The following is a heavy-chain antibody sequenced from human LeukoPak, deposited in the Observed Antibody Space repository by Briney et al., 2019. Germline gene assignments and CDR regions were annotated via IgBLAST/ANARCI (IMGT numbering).Heavy chain of an antibody. Sequence: PGGSLRLSCSASGLTFSSYAMTWVRQAPGKGLEWVSATSGSGASTYYADSVRGRFTISRDNSKNTLHLQMNSLRVEDTAVFYCAKGLGRRSSSWDMLNHWGQGTLVTVSS. J-gene: IGHJ5*02. CDR3: AKGLGRRSSSWDMLNH. V-gene: IGHV3-23*01. D-gene: IGHD6-13*01. CDR1: GLTFSSYA. CDR2: TSGSGAST.